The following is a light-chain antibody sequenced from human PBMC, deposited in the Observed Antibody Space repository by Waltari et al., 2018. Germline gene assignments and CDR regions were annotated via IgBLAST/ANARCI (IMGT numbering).Light chain of an antibody. Sequence: EIVLTQSPGTLSLSPWERATLSCRSSQSVTSSYLAGYQQKPGQAPRLLIYGASSRATGIPDRFSGSGSGTDFTLTISRLEPEDFAVYYCQQYGGSPLYTFGQGTKLEIK. CDR3: QQYGGSPLYT. V-gene: IGKV3-20*01. CDR1: QSVTSSY. J-gene: IGKJ2*01. CDR2: GAS.